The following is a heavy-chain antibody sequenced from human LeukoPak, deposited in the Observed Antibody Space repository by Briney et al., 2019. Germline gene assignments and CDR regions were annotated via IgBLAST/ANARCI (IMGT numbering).Heavy chain of an antibody. J-gene: IGHJ5*02. CDR2: IDPSDSYT. V-gene: IGHV5-10-1*01. CDR1: GYSFTSYR. D-gene: IGHD3-16*01. Sequence: GESLKISCQGSGYSFTSYRISWVRQMPGKGLEWMGRIDPSDSYTNYSPSFQGHVTISADKSISTAYLQWSSLKASDTAMYYCARGDYANNWFDPWGQGTLVTVSS. CDR3: ARGDYANNWFDP.